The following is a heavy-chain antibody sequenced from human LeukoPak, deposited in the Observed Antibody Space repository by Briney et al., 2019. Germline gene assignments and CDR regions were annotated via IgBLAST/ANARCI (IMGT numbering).Heavy chain of an antibody. CDR1: GFTFSSYW. CDR2: ISGSGGST. J-gene: IGHJ3*02. CDR3: AKERYSNSWAEGAFDI. D-gene: IGHD6-13*01. Sequence: PGGSLRLSCAASGFTFSSYWMSWVRQAPGKGLEWVSAISGSGGSTYYADSVEGRFTFSRDNSRNTLSLQMNILRAEDTAVYYCAKERYSNSWAEGAFDIWGQGTMVTVSS. V-gene: IGHV3-23*01.